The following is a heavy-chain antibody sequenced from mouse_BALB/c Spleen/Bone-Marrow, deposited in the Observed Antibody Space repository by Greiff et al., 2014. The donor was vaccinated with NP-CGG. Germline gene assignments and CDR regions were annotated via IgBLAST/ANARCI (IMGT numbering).Heavy chain of an antibody. J-gene: IGHJ2*01. D-gene: IGHD3-1*01. CDR2: ISSAGSHT. CDR3: VRDSSGYFDY. CDR1: GFTFSWYA. Sequence: EVQLVESGGGLVKPGGSLKLSCAASGFTFSWYAMSWVRQSPEKRLEWVAEISSAGSHTYYPDTVTGRFTISRDNAKNTLYLEMSSLRSEDTAMYYCVRDSSGYFDYGGQGTTLTVSS. V-gene: IGHV5-9-4*01.